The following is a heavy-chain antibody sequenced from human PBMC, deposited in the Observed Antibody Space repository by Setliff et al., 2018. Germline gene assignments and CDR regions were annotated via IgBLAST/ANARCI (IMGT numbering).Heavy chain of an antibody. D-gene: IGHD3-10*01. J-gene: IGHJ4*02. V-gene: IGHV3-21*01. Sequence: GESLKISCTGSGFTLSDYSMNWVRQTPGKGLEWVSSISPTSGYIFYADSVRGRFTVSRDNAKNSLYLQMNSLRAEDTAVYYCARDFYSYGSRSYYKTNLDYWGQGTQVTVSS. CDR1: GFTLSDYS. CDR3: ARDFYSYGSRSYYKTNLDY. CDR2: ISPTSGYI.